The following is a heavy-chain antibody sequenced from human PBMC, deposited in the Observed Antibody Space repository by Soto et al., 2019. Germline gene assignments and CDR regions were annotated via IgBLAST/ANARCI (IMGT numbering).Heavy chain of an antibody. D-gene: IGHD5-12*01. Sequence: ASVKVSCKVSGFTLTELSIHWVRQAPGKGLEWMGGFDPEDDETIYAQKFQGRVTMTEDTSTDTAYMDLSSLRSEDTAVYYCAATYTVATITIDYWGQGTLVTVSS. J-gene: IGHJ4*02. V-gene: IGHV1-24*01. CDR1: GFTLTELS. CDR2: FDPEDDET. CDR3: AATYTVATITIDY.